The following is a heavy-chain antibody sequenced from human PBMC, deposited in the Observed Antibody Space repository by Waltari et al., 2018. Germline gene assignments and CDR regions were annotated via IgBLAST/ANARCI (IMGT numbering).Heavy chain of an antibody. V-gene: IGHV1-2*02. Sequence: QVQLVQSGAEVKKPGASVKVSCKASGYTFTGYYMHWVRQAPGQGLEWMGWINPTRGGTTYAQKLQGRVTMTGDTSISTAYMELSRLGSDDTAVYYCARDWRRIAARPGGLLYWGQGTLVTVSS. CDR2: INPTRGGT. CDR3: ARDWRRIAARPGGLLY. J-gene: IGHJ4*02. CDR1: GYTFTGYY. D-gene: IGHD6-6*01.